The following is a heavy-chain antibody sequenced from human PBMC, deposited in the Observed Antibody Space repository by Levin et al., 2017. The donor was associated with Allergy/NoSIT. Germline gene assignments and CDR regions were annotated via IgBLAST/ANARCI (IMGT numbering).Heavy chain of an antibody. J-gene: IGHJ3*02. CDR2: INSDGSST. V-gene: IGHV3-74*01. D-gene: IGHD6-19*01. Sequence: GESLKISCAASGFTFSSYWMHWVRQAPGKGLVWVSRINSDGSSTSYADSVKGRFTISRDNAKNTLYLQMNSLRAEDTAVYYCAREGYSSGWYPGDAFDIWGQGTMVTVSS. CDR1: GFTFSSYW. CDR3: AREGYSSGWYPGDAFDI.